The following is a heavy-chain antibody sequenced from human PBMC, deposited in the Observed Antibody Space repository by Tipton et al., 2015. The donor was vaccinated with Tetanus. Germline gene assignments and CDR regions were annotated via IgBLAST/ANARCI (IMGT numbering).Heavy chain of an antibody. CDR2: IYYSGST. J-gene: IGHJ4*02. CDR1: GGSISSGDYY. CDR3: ARGLMGYYYDSSGPYFYY. D-gene: IGHD3-22*01. V-gene: IGHV4-30-4*01. Sequence: TLSLTCTVSGGSISSGDYYWSWIRQPPGKGLEWIGYIYYSGSTYYNPSLKSRVTISVDTSKNQFSLKLSSVTAADTAVYCCARGLMGYYYDSSGPYFYYWGQGTLVTVSS.